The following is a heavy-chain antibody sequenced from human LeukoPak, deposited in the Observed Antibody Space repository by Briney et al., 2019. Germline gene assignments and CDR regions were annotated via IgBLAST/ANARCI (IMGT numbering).Heavy chain of an antibody. CDR2: ISYDGSNK. D-gene: IGHD6-13*01. J-gene: IGHJ3*01. CDR3: ARVLEGGSSWYGSFLL. CDR1: GFTFSSYA. V-gene: IGHV3-30-3*01. Sequence: PGGSLRLSCAASGFTFSSYAMHWVRQAPGKGLEWVAVISYDGSNKYYADSVKGRFTISRDKSKNTLYLQMDSLRVEDTAVYYCARVLEGGSSWYGSFLLWGQGTMVSVSS.